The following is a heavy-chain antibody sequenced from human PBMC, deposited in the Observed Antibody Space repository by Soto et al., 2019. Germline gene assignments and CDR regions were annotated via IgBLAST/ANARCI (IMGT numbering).Heavy chain of an antibody. CDR3: ARLTYYYDSSGYYPYYFDY. CDR2: IYSSGST. J-gene: IGHJ4*02. Sequence: QLQLQESGPGLVKPSETLSLTCTVSGGSISSSSYYWGWIRQPPGKGLEWIGSIYSSGSTYYNPSLKSRVTISVDTSKNQFSLQLSSVTAADTAVYYCARLTYYYDSSGYYPYYFDYWGQGTLVTVSS. V-gene: IGHV4-39*01. D-gene: IGHD3-22*01. CDR1: GGSISSSSYY.